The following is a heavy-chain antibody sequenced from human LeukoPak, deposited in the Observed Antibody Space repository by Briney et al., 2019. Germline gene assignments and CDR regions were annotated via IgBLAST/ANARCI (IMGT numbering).Heavy chain of an antibody. D-gene: IGHD5-12*01. CDR3: ARSGYSGYVLDY. J-gene: IGHJ4*02. Sequence: SETLSLTCTVSGGSISSYYWSWIRQPPGKGLEWIGYIYTSGSTNYNPSLKSRVTISVDTSKNQFSLKLSSVTAADTAVYYCARSGYSGYVLDYWGQGTLVTVSS. CDR2: IYTSGST. CDR1: GGSISSYY. V-gene: IGHV4-4*09.